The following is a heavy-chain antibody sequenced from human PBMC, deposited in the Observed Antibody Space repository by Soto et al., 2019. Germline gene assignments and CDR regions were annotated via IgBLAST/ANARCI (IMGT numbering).Heavy chain of an antibody. J-gene: IGHJ3*02. V-gene: IGHV1-18*01. D-gene: IGHD3-9*01. CDR3: ASAYYDILTGRYDAFDI. CDR1: GYTFTSYG. Sequence: QVQLVQSGAEVKKPGASVKVSCKASGYTFTSYGISWVRQAPGQGLEWMGWISAYNGNTNYAQKLQGRVTMTTDTSTSTAYMELRSLRSADTAVYYCASAYYDILTGRYDAFDIWGQGTMVTVSS. CDR2: ISAYNGNT.